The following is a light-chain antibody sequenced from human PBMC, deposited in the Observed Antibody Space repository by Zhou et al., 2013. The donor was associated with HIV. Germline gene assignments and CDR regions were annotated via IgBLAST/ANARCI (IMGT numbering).Light chain of an antibody. CDR3: QQYGSSP. Sequence: EIVLTQSPGTLSLSPGERATLSCRASQSVSSSYLAWYQQKPGQAPRLLIYAASTRATGIPDRFSGSGSGTDFTLTISRLEPEDFAVYYCQQYGSSPFGQGTKGGNQT. CDR1: QSVSSSY. CDR2: AAS. J-gene: IGKJ1*01. V-gene: IGKV3-20*01.